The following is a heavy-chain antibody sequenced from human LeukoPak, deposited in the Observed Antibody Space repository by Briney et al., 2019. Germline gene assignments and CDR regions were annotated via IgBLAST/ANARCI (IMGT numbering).Heavy chain of an antibody. CDR2: INTNTGNP. CDR1: GYTFTSYA. D-gene: IGHD2-2*01. V-gene: IGHV7-4-1*02. Sequence: GASVKVSCKASGYTFTSYAMNWVRQAPGQGLEWMGWINTNTGNPTYAQGFTGRFVFSLDTSVSTAYLQISSLKAEDTAVYYCARDKPAPPVYYYYMDVWGKGTTVTVSS. CDR3: ARDKPAPPVYYYYMDV. J-gene: IGHJ6*03.